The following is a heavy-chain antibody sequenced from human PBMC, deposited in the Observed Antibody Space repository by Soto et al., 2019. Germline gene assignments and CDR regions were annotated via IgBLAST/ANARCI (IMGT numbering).Heavy chain of an antibody. J-gene: IGHJ4*02. CDR3: ARGYADYVLDY. CDR1: GGSISSYY. V-gene: IGHV4-59*01. D-gene: IGHD4-17*01. CDR2: IYYSGST. Sequence: QVQLQESGPGLVKPSETLSITCTVSGGSISSYYWCWLRQPPGKGLEWIGCIYYSGSTTYNPSLQSSVPISVDTSTNPFSRKLSSVTAAATAVYYSARGYADYVLDYWGQGTLVTFSS.